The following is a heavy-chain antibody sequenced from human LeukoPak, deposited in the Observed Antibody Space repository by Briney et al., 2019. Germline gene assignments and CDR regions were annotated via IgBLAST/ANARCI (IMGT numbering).Heavy chain of an antibody. Sequence: ASVKVSCKASGYTFITYYVHWVRQAPGQGLEWMGRTNPNNGGTNYAQKFQGRVTMTRDTSISTAYMELSRLRSDDTAMYYCAREYCSSTSCNYYFDYWGQGTLVTVSS. CDR1: GYTFITYY. V-gene: IGHV1-2*06. CDR3: AREYCSSTSCNYYFDY. CDR2: TNPNNGGT. D-gene: IGHD2-2*01. J-gene: IGHJ4*02.